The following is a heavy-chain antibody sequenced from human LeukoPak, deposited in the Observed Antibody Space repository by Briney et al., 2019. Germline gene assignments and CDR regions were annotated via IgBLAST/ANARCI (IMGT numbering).Heavy chain of an antibody. CDR3: ARIGGIVVVPAADY. V-gene: IGHV3-30*03. J-gene: IGHJ4*02. CDR2: ISYDGSNK. CDR1: GFTFSSYG. Sequence: PGRSLRLSCAASGFTFSSYGMHWVRQAPGKGLEWVAVISYDGSNKYYADSVKGRFTISRDNSKNTLYLQMNSLRAEDAAVYYCARIGGIVVVPAADYWGQGTLVTVSS. D-gene: IGHD2-2*01.